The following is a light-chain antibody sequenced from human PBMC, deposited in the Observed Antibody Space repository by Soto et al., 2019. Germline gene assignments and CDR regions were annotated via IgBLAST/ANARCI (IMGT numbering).Light chain of an antibody. V-gene: IGKV4-1*01. CDR1: QSVLYSSNNKNY. CDR2: WAS. CDR3: QQYDSTLPYT. J-gene: IGKJ2*01. Sequence: DIVMTQSPDSLAVSLGERATINCKSSQSVLYSSNNKNYLALYQQKPGQPPKLLIYWASTRQSGVPDRFSDSGSGTDFTLTISRLQARDVEVYFCQQYDSTLPYTFGQGPKMEIK.